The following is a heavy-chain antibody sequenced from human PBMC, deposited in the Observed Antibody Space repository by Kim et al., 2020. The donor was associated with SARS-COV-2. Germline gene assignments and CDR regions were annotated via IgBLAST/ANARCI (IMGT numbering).Heavy chain of an antibody. J-gene: IGHJ4*02. V-gene: IGHV4-34*01. Sequence: SETLSLTCAVYGGSFSGYYWSWIRQPPGKGLEWIGEINHSGSTNYNPSLKSRVTISVDTSKNQFSLKLSSVTAADTAVYYCARGGFLRMRGSGSYYNDWGQGTLVTVSS. CDR1: GGSFSGYY. CDR3: ARGGFLRMRGSGSYYND. D-gene: IGHD3-10*01. CDR2: INHSGST.